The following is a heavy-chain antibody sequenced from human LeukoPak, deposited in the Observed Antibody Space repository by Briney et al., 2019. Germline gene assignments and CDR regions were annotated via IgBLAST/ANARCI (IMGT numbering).Heavy chain of an antibody. CDR3: ARSTYPKLDS. CDR2: INGDGTST. D-gene: IGHD3-16*01. J-gene: IGHJ4*02. V-gene: IGHV3-74*01. CDR1: GVTFSTDW. Sequence: PGGSLRLSSAVSGVTFSTDWMHWVRQAPGKGLVWISRINGDGTSTNYADSVKGRFTISRGNAKNTLYLEMKSLRAEDTAVYFCARSTYPKLDSWGQGTLVTVSS.